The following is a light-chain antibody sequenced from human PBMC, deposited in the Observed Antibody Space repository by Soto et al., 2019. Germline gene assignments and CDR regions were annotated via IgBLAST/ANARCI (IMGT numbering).Light chain of an antibody. CDR3: QQYSDWPPEYT. V-gene: IGKV3-15*01. J-gene: IGKJ2*01. CDR2: GVS. CDR1: QSVGTK. Sequence: EILMTQSPATLSVSPGEGATLSCRASQSVGTKLGWYQQKPGQAPRLLIFGVSTRATGVPARFSGSGSATDFSLTISSLESEDFAVYYCQQYSDWPPEYTFGQGTKVEIK.